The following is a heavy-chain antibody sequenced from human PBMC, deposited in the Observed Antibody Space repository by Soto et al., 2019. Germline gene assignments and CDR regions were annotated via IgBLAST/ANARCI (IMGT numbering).Heavy chain of an antibody. D-gene: IGHD3-3*01. CDR3: ARVLRFLEWSAKYSYYMDV. V-gene: IGHV4-34*01. Sequence: SETLSLTCAVNGGSFSGYYWSWIRHPPGKGLKLIGKINHKGSTNYNPSPKSRVTISVDTSKNQFSLKLSSVTAAGTAVYYYARVLRFLEWSAKYSYYMDVWGKAPTVTVSS. CDR1: GGSFSGYY. J-gene: IGHJ6*03. CDR2: INHKGST.